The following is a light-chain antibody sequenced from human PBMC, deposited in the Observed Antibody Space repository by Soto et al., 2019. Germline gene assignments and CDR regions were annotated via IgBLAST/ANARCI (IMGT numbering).Light chain of an antibody. CDR2: GAS. CDR1: QNINGNH. CDR3: EQHVNSVYI. V-gene: IGKV3-20*01. J-gene: IGKJ2*01. Sequence: ESGLTQSPGTLSLSPGERATLSCSASQNINGNHLAWYQQKPGQAPRRLIYGASNRATRVPDRFSGSYSGTDFSLTITRLEPEDFAVYYCEQHVNSVYIFGQGTRLEIK.